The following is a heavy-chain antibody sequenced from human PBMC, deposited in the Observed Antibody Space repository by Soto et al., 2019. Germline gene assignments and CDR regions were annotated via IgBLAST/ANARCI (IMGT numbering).Heavy chain of an antibody. CDR3: ARYKSNYYYGMDV. J-gene: IGHJ6*02. D-gene: IGHD1-20*01. CDR2: IYYSGIT. Sequence: SETLSLTCTVSGGSISSGGYYWSWIRQPPGKGLEWIGYIYYSGITNYNPSLKSRVTISVDTSKNQFSLKLSSVTAADTAVYYCARYKSNYYYGMDVWGQGTTVTVSS. V-gene: IGHV4-61*08. CDR1: GGSISSGGYY.